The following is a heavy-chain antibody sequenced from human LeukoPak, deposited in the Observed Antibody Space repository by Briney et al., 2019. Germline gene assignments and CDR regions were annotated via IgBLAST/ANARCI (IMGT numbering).Heavy chain of an antibody. CDR3: ARTSGFFDSSGFYQQNSYYFQY. CDR2: INHSGRT. V-gene: IGHV4-34*01. J-gene: IGHJ4*02. D-gene: IGHD3-22*01. CDR1: GDSFIGYF. Sequence: SETLSLTCAASGDSFIGYFWTWIRQAPGKGLEWIGDINHSGRTNYNPSLQRRVSISVDTSKNQFSLNVTSVTGADTAVYYCARTSGFFDSSGFYQQNSYYFQYGGRGDLDTVSS.